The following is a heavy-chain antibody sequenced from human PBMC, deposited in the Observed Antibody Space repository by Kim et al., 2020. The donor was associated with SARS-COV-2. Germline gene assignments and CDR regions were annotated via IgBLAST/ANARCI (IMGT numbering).Heavy chain of an antibody. CDR1: GFSFSNYD. Sequence: GGSLRLSCAASGFSFSNYDMHWVRQVIGKGLEWVSAIGTAGDTYYAGSVKGRFTISRENAKNSLYLQLNSLRAGDTAVYYCARGARYCSIPSCSRRDVWGKGTTVTVSS. CDR2: IGTAGDT. D-gene: IGHD2-2*01. CDR3: ARGARYCSIPSCSRRDV. J-gene: IGHJ6*04. V-gene: IGHV3-13*01.